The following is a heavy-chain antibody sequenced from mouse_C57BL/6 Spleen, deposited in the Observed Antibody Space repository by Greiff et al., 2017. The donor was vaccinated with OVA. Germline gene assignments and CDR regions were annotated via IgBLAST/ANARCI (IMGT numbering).Heavy chain of an antibody. CDR2: IYPGDGVT. Sequence: QVQLQQSGAALVTPGASVKISCKASGFPFSSYWMNWLKQRPGQGLEWIGQIYPGDGVTNYNGKFKGKATLTADKSSSTAYMQLSSLTSEDSAVYFCAREDSVAWFAYWGQGTLVTVSA. D-gene: IGHD3-2*02. V-gene: IGHV1-80*01. CDR1: GFPFSSYW. J-gene: IGHJ3*01. CDR3: AREDSVAWFAY.